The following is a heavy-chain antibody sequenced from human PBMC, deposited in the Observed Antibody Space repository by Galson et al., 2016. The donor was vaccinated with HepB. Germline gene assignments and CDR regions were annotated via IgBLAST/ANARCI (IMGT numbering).Heavy chain of an antibody. CDR3: AKDLGFYVGATDY. D-gene: IGHD3-16*01. CDR2: IGDTDAVT. CDR1: GFTFSSSA. J-gene: IGHJ4*02. V-gene: IGHV3-23*01. Sequence: SLRLSCAASGFTFSSSAMSWVRQAPGQGLEWVSTIGDTDAVTHYTDSVKGRFSISRDNSQSSLFLQMNNLRAEDTAIYYCAKDLGFYVGATDYWGQGTLVTVSS.